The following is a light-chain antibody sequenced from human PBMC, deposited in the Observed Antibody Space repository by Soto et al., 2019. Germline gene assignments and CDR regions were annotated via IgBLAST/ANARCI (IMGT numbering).Light chain of an antibody. CDR1: QIVTSSQ. CDR2: DAS. CDR3: QQRSNWPES. J-gene: IGKJ1*01. V-gene: IGKV3-11*01. Sequence: EIVLTQSPGTLSLSPGEGVTLSCRAGQIVTSSQLAWYQQKPGQAPRLLMYDASNRASGIPARFSGSGSGTDYTLTISSLEPEDFAIYYCQQRSNWPESFGQGTKVDNK.